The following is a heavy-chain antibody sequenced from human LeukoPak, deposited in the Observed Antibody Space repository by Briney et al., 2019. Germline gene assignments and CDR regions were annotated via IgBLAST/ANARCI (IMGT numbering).Heavy chain of an antibody. CDR3: ARIRDGYNDAYDV. Sequence: ASVKVSCKASGYTFTNYYMHWVRQAPGQGLEWMGLINPGGGDTNYAQNFQGRVTMTRDTSTSTVYMELSSLRSEDTAIYYCARIRDGYNDAYDVWGQGTVVTVPS. J-gene: IGHJ3*01. V-gene: IGHV1-46*01. CDR1: GYTFTNYY. D-gene: IGHD5-24*01. CDR2: INPGGGDT.